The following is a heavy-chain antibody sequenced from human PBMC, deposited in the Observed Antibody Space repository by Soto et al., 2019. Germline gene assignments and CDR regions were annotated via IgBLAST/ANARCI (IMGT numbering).Heavy chain of an antibody. CDR1: GLIVDNNY. V-gene: IGHV3-66*01. D-gene: IGHD4-17*01. J-gene: IGHJ4*02. CDR3: ARDRRADDYGDDAFDN. CDR2: MYSAGNT. Sequence: EVQLVEYGGGLVQRGGSLRLSCAASGLIVDNNYMSWVRQAPGKGLEWISVMYSAGNTYYADSVRGRFTISRDSSTNTLFLEMHSLRVEDTAVYYCARDRRADDYGDDAFDNWGQGTLVTVSS.